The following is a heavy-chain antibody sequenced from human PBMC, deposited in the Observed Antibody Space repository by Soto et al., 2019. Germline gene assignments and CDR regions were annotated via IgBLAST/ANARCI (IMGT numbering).Heavy chain of an antibody. V-gene: IGHV1-18*01. D-gene: IGHD2-2*01. CDR3: ARGGDIVVVPAEFDP. CDR2: ISAYNGNT. CDR1: GYTFTSYG. Sequence: GASVKVSCKASGYTFTSYGISWVRQAPGQGLEWMGWISAYNGNTNYAQKLQGRVTMTTDTSTSTAYMELRSLRPDDTAVCYCARGGDIVVVPAEFDPWGQGTLVTVSS. J-gene: IGHJ5*02.